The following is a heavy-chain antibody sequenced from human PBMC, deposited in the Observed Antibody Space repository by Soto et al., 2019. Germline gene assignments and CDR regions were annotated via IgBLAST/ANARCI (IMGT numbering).Heavy chain of an antibody. CDR2: IYYSGST. J-gene: IGHJ6*02. Sequence: PSETLSLTCTVSGGSVSSGSYYWSWIRQPPGKGLEWIGYIYYSGSTNYNPSLKSRVTISVDTSKNQFSLKLSSVTAADTAVYYCARGPDYGSYPGYYGMDVWGQGTTVTVSS. CDR1: GGSVSSGSYY. D-gene: IGHD4-17*01. V-gene: IGHV4-61*01. CDR3: ARGPDYGSYPGYYGMDV.